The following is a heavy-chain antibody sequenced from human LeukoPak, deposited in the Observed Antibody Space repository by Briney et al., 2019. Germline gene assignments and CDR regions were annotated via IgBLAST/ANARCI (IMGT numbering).Heavy chain of an antibody. J-gene: IGHJ4*02. CDR2: INNNGST. CDR3: AFFPVGIAAAGTLY. CDR1: GGSFSVYY. Sequence: SEPLSLTCALYGGSFSVYYWSWVRQPPGKGREWSGEINNNGSTNYNPSLKSRVTISVDTSQNQFYLKLSSVTAADTAVYYCAFFPVGIAAAGTLYWGQGTLVTVSS. D-gene: IGHD6-13*01. V-gene: IGHV4-34*01.